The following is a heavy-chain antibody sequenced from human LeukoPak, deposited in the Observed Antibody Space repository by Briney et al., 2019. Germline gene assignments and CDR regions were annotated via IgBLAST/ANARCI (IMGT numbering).Heavy chain of an antibody. CDR3: ARGIFRGAVLD. CDR1: GYTFTSYG. J-gene: IGHJ4*02. Sequence: GASVKVSCKASGYTFTSYGISWVRQAPGQGLEWMGWISTYNGYTNYAQKLQGRITMTSDASTSTAYMDLRSLSSDDTAVYYCARGIFRGAVLDWGQGTLVTVSS. D-gene: IGHD3-10*01. V-gene: IGHV1-18*01. CDR2: ISTYNGYT.